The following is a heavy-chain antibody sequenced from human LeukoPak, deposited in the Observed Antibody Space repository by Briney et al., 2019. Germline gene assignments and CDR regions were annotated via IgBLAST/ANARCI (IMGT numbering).Heavy chain of an antibody. Sequence: GGSLRLSCAASGFTFSRYWMSWVRQAPGKGPEWVANIKQDGSEIYYVDSMKGRFTISRDNAKNSLYLQMNSLRAEDTAMYYCARLEDSSVWGRLYHNYLDHWGQGTLVTVSS. D-gene: IGHD3-16*01. CDR3: ARLEDSSVWGRLYHNYLDH. J-gene: IGHJ4*02. CDR1: GFTFSRYW. V-gene: IGHV3-7*03. CDR2: IKQDGSEI.